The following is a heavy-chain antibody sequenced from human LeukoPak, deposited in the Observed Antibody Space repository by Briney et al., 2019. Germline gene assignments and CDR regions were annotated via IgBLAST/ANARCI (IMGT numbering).Heavy chain of an antibody. D-gene: IGHD3-3*01. CDR2: IYSGGST. J-gene: IGHJ3*02. V-gene: IGHV3-66*02. CDR1: GFTVSSNY. CDR3: ARVAQEYYDFWSGYRDAFDI. Sequence: GGSLRLSRAASGFTVSSNYMSWVRQAPGKGLEWVSVIYSGGSTYYADSVKGRFTISRDNSKNTLYLRMNSLRAEDTAVYYCARVAQEYYDFWSGYRDAFDIWGQGTMVTVSS.